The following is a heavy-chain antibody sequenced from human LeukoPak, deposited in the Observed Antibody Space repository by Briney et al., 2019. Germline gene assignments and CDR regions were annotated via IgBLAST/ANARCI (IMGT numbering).Heavy chain of an antibody. CDR1: GGSISSYY. V-gene: IGHV4-59*01. D-gene: IGHD3-22*01. CDR2: IYYSGST. J-gene: IGHJ4*02. Sequence: SETLSLTCTVSGGSISSYYWSWIRQPPGKGLEWIGYIYYSGSTNYNPSLKSRVTISVDTSKNQFSLKLSSVTAADTAVYYCARARGRVDSSGYYSGYYFDYWGQGTLVTVSS. CDR3: ARARGRVDSSGYYSGYYFDY.